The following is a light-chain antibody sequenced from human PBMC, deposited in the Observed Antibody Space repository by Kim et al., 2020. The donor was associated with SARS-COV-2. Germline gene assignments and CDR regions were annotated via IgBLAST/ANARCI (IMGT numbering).Light chain of an antibody. V-gene: IGLV2-14*03. CDR1: SSDVGAYNY. CDR2: DVN. Sequence: LTQPASVSGSPGQSITISCTGTSSDVGAYNYVSWYQQHPGKVPKLMIYDVNNRPSGVSDRFSGSKSGNTASLTISGLQAEDEADYYCSSFTTSNTLVFGGGTQLTVL. CDR3: SSFTTSNTLV. J-gene: IGLJ3*02.